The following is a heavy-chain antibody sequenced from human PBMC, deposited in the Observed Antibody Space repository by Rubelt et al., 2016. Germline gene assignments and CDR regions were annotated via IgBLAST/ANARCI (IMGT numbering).Heavy chain of an antibody. J-gene: IGHJ6*02. D-gene: IGHD2-15*01. V-gene: IGHV3-7*01. CDR3: AREGRSRYGMDV. CDR2: IQQDGTEK. CDR1: GFTFSDYW. Sequence: EVQLVESGGGLVQPGGSLRLSCAASGFTFSDYWMSWVRQAPGKGLEWVASIQQDGTEKYYVDSVRGRFTISRDNAKNSLSLQMNGLSAEDTAVYYCAREGRSRYGMDVWGQGTTVTVSS.